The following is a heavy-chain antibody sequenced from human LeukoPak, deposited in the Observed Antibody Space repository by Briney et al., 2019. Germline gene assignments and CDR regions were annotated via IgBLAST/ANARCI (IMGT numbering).Heavy chain of an antibody. D-gene: IGHD3-10*01. J-gene: IGHJ6*03. V-gene: IGHV1-69*05. CDR1: GGTFSIYA. CDR3: ARSLWFGELLYGEYYYYYYMDV. Sequence: ASVKVSCKASGGTFSIYAISWVRQAPGQGLEWMGGIIPIFGTANYAQKFQGRVTITTDESTSTAYMELSSLRSEDTVVYYCARSLWFGELLYGEYYYYYYMDVWGKGTTVTVSS. CDR2: IIPIFGTA.